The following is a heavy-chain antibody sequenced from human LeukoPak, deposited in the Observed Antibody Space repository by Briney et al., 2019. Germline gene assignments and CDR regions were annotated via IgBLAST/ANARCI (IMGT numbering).Heavy chain of an antibody. J-gene: IGHJ4*02. Sequence: TSETLSLTCTVSGYSISSGYYWGWIRQPPGKRLEWIGYIYYSGSTKYNPSLKSRVTISVDTSKSQFSLKLSSVTAADTAVYYCATVGGLYYFDYWGRGTLVTVSS. CDR1: GYSISSGYY. CDR3: ATVGGLYYFDY. CDR2: IYYSGST. D-gene: IGHD2-15*01. V-gene: IGHV4-61*01.